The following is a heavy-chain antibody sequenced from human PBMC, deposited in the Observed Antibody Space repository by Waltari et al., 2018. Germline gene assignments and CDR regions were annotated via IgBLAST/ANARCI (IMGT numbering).Heavy chain of an antibody. V-gene: IGHV3-30-3*01. D-gene: IGHD2-2*02. CDR1: GFAFNSYA. CDR3: ARVGYCSSTGCYTSGAFDY. Sequence: QVQLVESGGGVVQPGRSLRLSRAASGFAFNSYAIHWVRQAPGKGLEWVAVISFDGYNQNYADSVRGRFTISKDSSRRTVYLQMNSLRPDDTAVYYCARVGYCSSTGCYTSGAFDYWGQGTPVIVSS. CDR2: ISFDGYNQ. J-gene: IGHJ4*02.